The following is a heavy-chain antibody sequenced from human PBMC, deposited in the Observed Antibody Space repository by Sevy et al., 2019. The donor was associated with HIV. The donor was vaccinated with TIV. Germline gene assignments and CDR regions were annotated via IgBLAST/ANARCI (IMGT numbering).Heavy chain of an antibody. J-gene: IGHJ4*02. D-gene: IGHD3-16*01. Sequence: GESLKISCAASGFTFSSYAMSWVRQAPGKGLEWVSAISGSGGSTYYADSVKGRFTISRDNSNNTLYLQMNSLRAEDTAVYYCAKDRGGFQFWGQGTLVTVSS. CDR3: AKDRGGFQF. CDR1: GFTFSSYA. V-gene: IGHV3-23*01. CDR2: ISGSGGST.